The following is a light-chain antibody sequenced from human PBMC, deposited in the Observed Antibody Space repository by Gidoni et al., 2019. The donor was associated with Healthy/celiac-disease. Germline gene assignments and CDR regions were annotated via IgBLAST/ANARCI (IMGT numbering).Light chain of an antibody. J-gene: IGKJ5*01. Sequence: EIVLTQSPATLSLSPGERATLSCRASQSVSSYLAGYQQKPGQAPRLLIYDASNRATGIPARFSGSGSGTDFTLTISSLEPGDFAVYYCQQRSNWPITFGQGTRLEIK. CDR3: QQRSNWPIT. CDR2: DAS. V-gene: IGKV3-11*01. CDR1: QSVSSY.